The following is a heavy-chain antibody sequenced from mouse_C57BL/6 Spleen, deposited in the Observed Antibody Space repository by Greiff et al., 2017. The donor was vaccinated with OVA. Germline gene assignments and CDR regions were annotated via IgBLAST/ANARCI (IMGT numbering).Heavy chain of an antibody. J-gene: IGHJ3*01. CDR1: GYTFTSYG. CDR3: ARPEWFAY. Sequence: VKLVESGAELARPGASVKLSCKASGYTFTSYGISWVKQRTGQGLEWIGEIYPRSGNTYYNEKFKGKATLTADKSSSTAYMELRSLTSEDSAVYFCARPEWFAYWGQGTLVTVSA. V-gene: IGHV1-81*01. CDR2: IYPRSGNT.